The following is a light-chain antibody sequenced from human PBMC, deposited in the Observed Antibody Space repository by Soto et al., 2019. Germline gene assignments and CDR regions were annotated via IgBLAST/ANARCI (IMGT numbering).Light chain of an antibody. V-gene: IGKV1-8*01. Sequence: AIRMTQSPSSLSASAGDRVAIACRTSQDVGRYLAWYQQKPGQAPKLLIYGAPTLQSGVPSRFSGGGSGTDFSLTIGFLQSEDFATYYCQHYKNYPWTFRLGGMVEIK. CDR1: QDVGRY. J-gene: IGKJ1*01. CDR3: QHYKNYPWT. CDR2: GAP.